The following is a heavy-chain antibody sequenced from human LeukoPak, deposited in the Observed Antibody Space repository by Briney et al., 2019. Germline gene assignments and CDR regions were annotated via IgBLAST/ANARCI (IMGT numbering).Heavy chain of an antibody. CDR3: AKDAIPGARPYYLDY. J-gene: IGHJ4*02. CDR1: GFTLSSYA. Sequence: GGSLRLSCAASGFTLSSYAMSWVRQAPGKGLEWVSGVSGSGGSSNYADSVKGRFTISRDNSKNTLYLQMNSLRAEDTAVYYCAKDAIPGARPYYLDYWGQGTLVTVSS. CDR2: VSGSGGSS. V-gene: IGHV3-23*01. D-gene: IGHD2-2*01.